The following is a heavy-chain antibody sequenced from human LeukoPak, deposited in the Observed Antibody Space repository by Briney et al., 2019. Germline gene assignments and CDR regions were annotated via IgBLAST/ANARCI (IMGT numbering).Heavy chain of an antibody. Sequence: ASVKVSCKASGYTFTSYYLHWVRQAPGQGLEWIGIINPSGGSTSYARKFQGRVTMTRDTSTSTVYMELSSLRSEDTAVYYCARGYYYDSSGPSFDCWGQGTLVAVSS. CDR1: GYTFTSYY. CDR3: ARGYYYDSSGPSFDC. J-gene: IGHJ4*02. D-gene: IGHD3-22*01. CDR2: INPSGGST. V-gene: IGHV1-46*01.